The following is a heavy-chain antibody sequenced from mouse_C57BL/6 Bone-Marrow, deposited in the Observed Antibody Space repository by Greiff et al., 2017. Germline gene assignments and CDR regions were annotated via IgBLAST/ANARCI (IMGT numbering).Heavy chain of an antibody. Sequence: VQLQQPGAELVKPGASVTLSCKASGYTFTSYWMHWVKQRPGQGLEWIGMIHPTSGSTNYNEKFKSKATLTVDKSSSTAYMQLSSLTSEDSAVYYCARSVITTGYYWDYWGQGTTLTVSS. V-gene: IGHV1-64*01. CDR2: IHPTSGST. CDR3: ARSVITTGYYWDY. J-gene: IGHJ2*01. D-gene: IGHD2-4*01. CDR1: GYTFTSYW.